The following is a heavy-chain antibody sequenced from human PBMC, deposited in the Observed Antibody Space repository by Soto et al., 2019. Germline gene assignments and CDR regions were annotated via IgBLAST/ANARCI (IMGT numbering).Heavy chain of an antibody. J-gene: IGHJ1*01. CDR2: IIPILGIA. D-gene: IGHD2-15*01. V-gene: IGHV1-69*02. Sequence: VASVKVSCKASGGTFSSYTISWVRQAPGQGLEWMGRIIPILGIANYAQKFQGRVTITADKSTSTAYMELSSLRSEDTAVYYCAICGGSCYPAEYFQHWGQGTLVTVSS. CDR1: GGTFSSYT. CDR3: AICGGSCYPAEYFQH.